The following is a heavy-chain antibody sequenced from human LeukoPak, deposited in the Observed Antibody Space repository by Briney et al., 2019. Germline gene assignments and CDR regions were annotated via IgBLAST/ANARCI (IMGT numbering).Heavy chain of an antibody. CDR2: ISTTGEIT. CDR3: GGDY. J-gene: IGHJ4*02. Sequence: GGSLRLSCVVSGLTFSNYAMTWVRQASETGLEWVSTISTTGEITYYADAVQGRFTISRHNSKNTVLLHMNDLRVDDTAIYYCGGDYWGQGTLVTVSS. CDR1: GLTFSNYA. V-gene: IGHV3-23*01.